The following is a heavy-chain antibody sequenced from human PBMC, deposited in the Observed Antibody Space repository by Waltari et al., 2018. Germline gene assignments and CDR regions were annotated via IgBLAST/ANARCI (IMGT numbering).Heavy chain of an antibody. CDR3: ARAVGFLEWFVGHDY. Sequence: QVQLVQSGAEVKKPGASVKVSCKASGYTFTGYYMHWVRQAPGQGLEWMGWINPNSGGTNDAQKFQGRVTMTRDTSISTAYMELSRLRSDDTAVYYCARAVGFLEWFVGHDYWGQGTLVTVSS. CDR1: GYTFTGYY. D-gene: IGHD3-3*01. J-gene: IGHJ4*02. V-gene: IGHV1-2*02. CDR2: INPNSGGT.